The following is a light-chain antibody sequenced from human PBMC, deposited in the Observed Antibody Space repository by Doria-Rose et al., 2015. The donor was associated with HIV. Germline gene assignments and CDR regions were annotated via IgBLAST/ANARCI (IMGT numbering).Light chain of an antibody. J-gene: IGKJ1*01. CDR1: QSISTW. V-gene: IGKV1-5*03. CDR3: QQCNSYWT. Sequence: TLSASVGDRVTITCRASQSISTWLAWYQQIPGKAPKLLIYEASSLGGGVPSRFSGSGSGTEFTLTINSLQPDDFATYYCQQCNSYWTFGQGTKVEIK. CDR2: EAS.